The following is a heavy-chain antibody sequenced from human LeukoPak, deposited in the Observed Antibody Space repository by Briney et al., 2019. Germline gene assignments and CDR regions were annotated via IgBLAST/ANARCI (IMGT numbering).Heavy chain of an antibody. CDR3: AKDRNRLDY. CDR2: ISSSGSYI. D-gene: IGHD1-14*01. CDR1: GFTFSTYN. J-gene: IGHJ4*02. V-gene: IGHV3-21*01. Sequence: PGGSLRLSCAASGFTFSTYNMNWVRQAPGKGLEWVSSISSSGSYIYYADSVKGRFTISRDNAKNSLFLQMSSLRAEDTAVYYCAKDRNRLDYWGQGTLVTVSS.